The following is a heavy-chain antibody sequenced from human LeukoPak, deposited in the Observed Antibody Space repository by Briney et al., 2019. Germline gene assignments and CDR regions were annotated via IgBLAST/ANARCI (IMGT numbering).Heavy chain of an antibody. V-gene: IGHV3-9*01. Sequence: GGSLRLSCAASGFTFDDSAMHWVGQVPGKGLEWVSGISWNSGIIDYADSVKGRFTISRDNAKNSLYLQMNNLRPDDTAFYYCAKAPPYYSDSSGYFQHWGQGTLVIVSS. CDR3: AKAPPYYSDSSGYFQH. J-gene: IGHJ1*01. D-gene: IGHD3-22*01. CDR2: ISWNSGII. CDR1: GFTFDDSA.